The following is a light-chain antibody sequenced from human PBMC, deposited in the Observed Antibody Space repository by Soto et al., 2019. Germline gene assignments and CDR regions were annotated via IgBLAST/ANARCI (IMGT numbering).Light chain of an antibody. Sequence: DIQMTQSPSSLSAFVGDRVTITCRASQSISSYLNWYQQKPGKAPKLLIYAASSLQSGVSSRFSGSGSGTDFTLTISSLQPEDFATYYCQQSYSNPRTFGQGTKVEIK. CDR1: QSISSY. CDR2: AAS. V-gene: IGKV1-39*01. J-gene: IGKJ1*01. CDR3: QQSYSNPRT.